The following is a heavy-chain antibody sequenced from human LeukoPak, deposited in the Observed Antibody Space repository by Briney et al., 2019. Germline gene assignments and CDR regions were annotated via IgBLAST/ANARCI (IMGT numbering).Heavy chain of an antibody. V-gene: IGHV3-74*01. J-gene: IGHJ5*02. CDR2: INSAGSST. CDR1: GIAFSSYW. Sequence: GGSLRLSCAASGIAFSSYWMHWVRQAPGKGLVWVSRINSAGSSTSYADSVKGRFTISRDNAKNTLDLQMNSLRVEDTAVYYCALSIGPNWFDRWGQGTLVTVSA. CDR3: ALSIGPNWFDR. D-gene: IGHD2-15*01.